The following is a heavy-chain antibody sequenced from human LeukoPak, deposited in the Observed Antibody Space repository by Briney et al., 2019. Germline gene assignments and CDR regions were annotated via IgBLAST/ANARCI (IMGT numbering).Heavy chain of an antibody. CDR2: TYYRSKWYN. CDR3: ARDRRYCSGGSCYSTSLNWFDP. CDR1: GDSVSSNSAA. Sequence: SQTLSLNCAIYGDSVSSNSAAWHWIRQSPSRGLEWLGRTYYRSKWYNDYAVSVKSRITINPDTSKNQFSLQLNSVTPEDTAVYYCARDRRYCSGGSCYSTSLNWFDPWGQGTLVTVSS. D-gene: IGHD2-15*01. J-gene: IGHJ5*02. V-gene: IGHV6-1*01.